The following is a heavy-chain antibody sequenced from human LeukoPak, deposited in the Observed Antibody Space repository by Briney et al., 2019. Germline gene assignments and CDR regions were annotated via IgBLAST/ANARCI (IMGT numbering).Heavy chain of an antibody. J-gene: IGHJ6*02. CDR2: IYHSGST. Sequence: SQTLSLTCAVSGGSISSGGYSWSWIRQPPGKGLEWIGYIYHSGSTYYNPSLKSRVTISVDTSKNQFSLKLSSVTAADTAVYYCARFPDLYYYYYYGMDVWGQGTTVTVSS. CDR3: ARFPDLYYYYYYGMDV. CDR1: GGSISSGGYS. D-gene: IGHD1-14*01. V-gene: IGHV4-30-2*01.